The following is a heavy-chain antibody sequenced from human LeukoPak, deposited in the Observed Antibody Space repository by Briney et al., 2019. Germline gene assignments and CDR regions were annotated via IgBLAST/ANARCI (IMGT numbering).Heavy chain of an antibody. V-gene: IGHV4-34*01. D-gene: IGHD3-3*01. CDR1: GGSFSGYY. J-gene: IGHJ6*03. CDR3: ARMGGFLEWLFGYMDV. Sequence: SETLSLTCAVYGGSFSGYYWSWIRQPPGKGLEWIGEINHSGSTNYNPSLKSRVTISVDTSKSQFSLKLSSVTAADTAVYYCARMGGFLEWLFGYMDVWGKGTTVTVSS. CDR2: INHSGST.